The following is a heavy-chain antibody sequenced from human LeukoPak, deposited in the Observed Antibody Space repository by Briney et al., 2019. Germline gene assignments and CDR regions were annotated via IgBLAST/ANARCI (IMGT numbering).Heavy chain of an antibody. J-gene: IGHJ6*02. Sequence: GGSLRLSCAASGFTFSNYEMNWVRQAPGKGQEWVSYISLSSSTVYYADSVKGRFTISRDNAKNSLYLQMNSLRDEDTAVYYCARAVSGSGSYGDYHFGMDVWGQGTTVTVSS. CDR2: ISLSSSTV. CDR3: ARAVSGSGSYGDYHFGMDV. CDR1: GFTFSNYE. D-gene: IGHD3-10*01. V-gene: IGHV3-48*03.